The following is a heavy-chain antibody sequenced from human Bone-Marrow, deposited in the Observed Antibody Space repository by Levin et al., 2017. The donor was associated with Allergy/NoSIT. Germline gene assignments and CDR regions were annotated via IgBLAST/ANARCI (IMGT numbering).Heavy chain of an antibody. D-gene: IGHD4-17*01. Sequence: PGGSLRLSCTMSGFSVSFNYMSWVRQAPGKGLEWVSVIYSGGGNSYYTDSVKGRFTISRDTSTKTLYLQMNSLRPGDTAMYFCAGDRYGSATVCGRGTLVTVSS. CDR3: AGDRYGSATV. CDR1: GFSVSFNY. V-gene: IGHV3-53*01. CDR2: IYSGGGNS. J-gene: IGHJ4*02.